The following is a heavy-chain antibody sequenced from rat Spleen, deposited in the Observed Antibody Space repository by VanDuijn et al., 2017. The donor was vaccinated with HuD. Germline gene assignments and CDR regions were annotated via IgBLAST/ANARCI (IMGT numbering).Heavy chain of an antibody. CDR2: IWSHGGT. CDR1: GLSLTSNS. Sequence: QVQLKESGPGLVQPSQTLSLTCTVSGLSLTSNSVSWIRQPPGRGLEWMGVIWSHGGTDYNSPIKSRLSISRDTSKSQVFLKMNRLQTEDTAMYFCAINWEADYWGQGVMVTVSS. D-gene: IGHD5-1*01. V-gene: IGHV2-47*01. CDR3: AINWEADY. J-gene: IGHJ2*01.